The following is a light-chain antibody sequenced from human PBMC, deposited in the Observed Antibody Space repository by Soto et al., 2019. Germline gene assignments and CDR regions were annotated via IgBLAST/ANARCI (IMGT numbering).Light chain of an antibody. Sequence: DIQLTQSPCSLSASLGDRATLSCRASQSVSSSYLAWYQQKPGQAPRLLIYGASSLPSGVPYRFSGSGSGTDFTLTISSLQPEDFATYYCQQSDSTPWTFGQGTKVDIK. CDR1: QSVSSSY. J-gene: IGKJ1*01. CDR2: GAS. CDR3: QQSDSTPWT. V-gene: IGKV1-39*01.